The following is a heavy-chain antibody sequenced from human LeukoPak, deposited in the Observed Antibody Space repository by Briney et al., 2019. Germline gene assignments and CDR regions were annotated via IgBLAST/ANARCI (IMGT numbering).Heavy chain of an antibody. J-gene: IGHJ4*02. V-gene: IGHV1-69*06. CDR3: ASYGDYYDSSGYYFPFDY. Sequence: SVKVSCKASGGTFSSYAISWVRQAPGQGLEWMGGIIPIFGTANYAQKFQGRVTITADKSTSTVYMELSSLRSEDTAVYYCASYGDYYDSSGYYFPFDYWGQGTLVTVSS. CDR2: IIPIFGTA. CDR1: GGTFSSYA. D-gene: IGHD3-22*01.